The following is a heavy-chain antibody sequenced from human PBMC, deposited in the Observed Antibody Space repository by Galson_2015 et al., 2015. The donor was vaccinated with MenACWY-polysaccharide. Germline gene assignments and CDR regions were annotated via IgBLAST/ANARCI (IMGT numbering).Heavy chain of an antibody. Sequence: SVKVSCKASGYTFTGHYLQWVRQAPGQGLEWMGWISPKSGDTHYGRNFQGRVTMTRDTSINTAYMELSSLTSDDTAVYYCARDSGAFDIWGQGTMVTVPS. CDR2: ISPKSGDT. CDR3: ARDSGAFDI. J-gene: IGHJ3*02. CDR1: GYTFTGHY. V-gene: IGHV1-2*02.